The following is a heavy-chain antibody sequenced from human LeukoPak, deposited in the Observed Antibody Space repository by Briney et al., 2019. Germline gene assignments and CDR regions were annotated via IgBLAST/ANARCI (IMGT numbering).Heavy chain of an antibody. V-gene: IGHV1-18*01. Sequence: GASVKVSCKASGYTFTNYLISWVRQVPGQGPEWMGWISGHNGNTDYAQKFKDRVTLTTDTSTSTAYMELRSLTSDDTAVYYCARVVEDIVATSPGDNWFDPWGQGTLVTVSS. CDR3: ARVVEDIVATSPGDNWFDP. CDR2: ISGHNGNT. CDR1: GYTFTNYL. J-gene: IGHJ5*02. D-gene: IGHD5-12*01.